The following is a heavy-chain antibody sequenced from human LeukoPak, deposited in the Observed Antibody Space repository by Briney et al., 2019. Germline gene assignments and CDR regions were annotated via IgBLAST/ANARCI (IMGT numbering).Heavy chain of an antibody. D-gene: IGHD2-8*02. Sequence: ASVTASFKASGYTXSNYYMHGVRQAPGQGLEWMGLINPTGTGTNYAQKFRGRVTLTRDTSTTTVYMELSSLRSEDSAVYYCAREESGGYFDYWGQGTLVTVSS. CDR2: INPTGTGT. CDR3: AREESGGYFDY. J-gene: IGHJ4*02. V-gene: IGHV1-46*01. CDR1: GYTXSNYY.